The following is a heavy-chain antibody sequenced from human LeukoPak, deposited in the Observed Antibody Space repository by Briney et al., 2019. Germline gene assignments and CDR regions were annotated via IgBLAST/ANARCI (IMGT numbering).Heavy chain of an antibody. CDR3: ARCPSRCTNGLHL. CDR2: IYYSGST. D-gene: IGHD2-8*01. Sequence: SETLSFTCSGSGVSISCYYWRWIRQPPGKGLEWFGHIYYSGSTTYNPSLKSRVTISVDTSKNQFSLKLSSVTAADTAVYYCARCPSRCTNGLHLWAQGTMVTVSS. V-gene: IGHV4-59*01. CDR1: GVSISCYY. J-gene: IGHJ3*01.